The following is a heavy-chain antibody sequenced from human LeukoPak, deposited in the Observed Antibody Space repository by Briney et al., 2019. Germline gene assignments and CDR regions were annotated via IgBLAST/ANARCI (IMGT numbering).Heavy chain of an antibody. CDR2: ISPNSGDT. V-gene: IGHV1-2*02. J-gene: IGHJ1*01. CDR3: ARVGSGWYLQP. CDR1: GYTFTGYY. D-gene: IGHD6-19*01. Sequence: GASVKVSCKASGYTFTGYYMHWVRQAPGQGLEWMGWISPNSGDTNYAQKFQGRVTMTRDTSISTAYLDLSRLKSDDTAVYYCARVGSGWYLQPWGQGTLVTVSS.